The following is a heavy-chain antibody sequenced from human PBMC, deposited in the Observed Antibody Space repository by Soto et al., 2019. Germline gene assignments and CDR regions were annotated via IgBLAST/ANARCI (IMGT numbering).Heavy chain of an antibody. J-gene: IGHJ4*02. CDR1: GFSLTTSGVG. Sequence: QITLNESGPTQVKPRQTLTLTCTFSGFSLTTSGVGVGWIRQSPGKAPEWLALIYWDDDKRYSPSLKSRLTITKDTSKNQVVLTMADLDPADTATYYCAHRARRTVFGLVTTTAIYFDFWGQGTPVAVSS. V-gene: IGHV2-5*02. CDR2: IYWDDDK. CDR3: AHRARRTVFGLVTTTAIYFDF. D-gene: IGHD3-3*01.